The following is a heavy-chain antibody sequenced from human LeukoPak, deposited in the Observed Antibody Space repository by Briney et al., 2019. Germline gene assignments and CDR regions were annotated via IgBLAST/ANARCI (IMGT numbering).Heavy chain of an antibody. V-gene: IGHV3-23*01. Sequence: PVGSLRLSCAASGFTFSSYAISWVRQAPGKGQEWVSGISGSGGSTSYADSVKGRFTISRDNTKNTLYLQMNSLGAEDTDVYFCAQDPDYRSGSSQKCFDFWGKGTLVTVSS. CDR1: GFTFSSYA. CDR3: AQDPDYRSGSSQKCFDF. CDR2: ISGSGGST. J-gene: IGHJ4*02. D-gene: IGHD3-10*01.